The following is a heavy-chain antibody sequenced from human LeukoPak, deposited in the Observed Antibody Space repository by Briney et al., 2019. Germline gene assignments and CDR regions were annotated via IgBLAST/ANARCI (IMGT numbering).Heavy chain of an antibody. V-gene: IGHV2-5*02. CDR1: GFSLSTSGVG. Sequence: ESGPTLVKPTQTLTLTRTFSGFSLSTSGVGVGWIRQPPGKALEWLALIYWDDDKRYSPSLKSRLTITKDTSKNQVVLTMTNMDPVDTATYYCAHKFLLYYFDYWGQGTLVTVSS. J-gene: IGHJ4*02. CDR2: IYWDDDK. D-gene: IGHD2-21*01. CDR3: AHKFLLYYFDY.